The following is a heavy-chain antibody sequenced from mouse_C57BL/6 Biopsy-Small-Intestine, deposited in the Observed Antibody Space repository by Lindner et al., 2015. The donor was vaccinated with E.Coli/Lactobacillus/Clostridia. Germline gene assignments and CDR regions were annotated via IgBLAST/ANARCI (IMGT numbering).Heavy chain of an antibody. Sequence: SVKVSCKASGYTFTSYAIQWVRQAPGQGLEWMGWINAAKGHTKYSQRFQGRVAITRDTSASTIYMELSSLTSEDTAVYYCARCPYGGGAINGYYYYGMDVWGQGTTVTVSS. CDR3: ARCPYGGGAINGYYYYGMDV. V-gene: IGHV1-14*01. CDR2: INAAKGHT. D-gene: IGHD2-3*01. CDR1: GYTFTSYA. J-gene: IGHJ1*01.